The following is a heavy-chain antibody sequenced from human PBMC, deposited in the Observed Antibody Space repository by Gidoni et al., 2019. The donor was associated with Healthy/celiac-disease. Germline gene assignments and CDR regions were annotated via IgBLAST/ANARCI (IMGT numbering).Heavy chain of an antibody. J-gene: IGHJ4*02. D-gene: IGHD6-13*01. V-gene: IGHV3-48*03. CDR1: GFTFSSYE. CDR2: ISSSGSTI. Sequence: EVQLVSSGGGLVQPGGSLSLPCAAPGFTFSSYEMNWVRQAPGKGLEWVSYISSSGSTIYYADSVKGRFTISRDNAKNSLYLQMNSLRAEDTAVYYCARDLAAAAPDYWGQGTLVTVSS. CDR3: ARDLAAAAPDY.